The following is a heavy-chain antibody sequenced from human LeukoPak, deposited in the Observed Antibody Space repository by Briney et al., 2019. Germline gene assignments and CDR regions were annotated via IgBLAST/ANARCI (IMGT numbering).Heavy chain of an antibody. D-gene: IGHD1-26*01. J-gene: IGHJ4*02. Sequence: PGGSLRLSCAASGFTFSSYAMHWVRQAPGKGLEWVAVISYDGSNKYYADPVKGRFTISRDNSKNTLYLQMNSLRAEDTAVYYCARDTPYSGSYYGYFDYWGQGTLVTVSS. CDR1: GFTFSSYA. CDR2: ISYDGSNK. CDR3: ARDTPYSGSYYGYFDY. V-gene: IGHV3-30*04.